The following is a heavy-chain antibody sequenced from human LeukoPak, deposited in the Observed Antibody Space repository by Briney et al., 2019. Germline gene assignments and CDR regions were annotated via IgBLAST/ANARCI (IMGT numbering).Heavy chain of an antibody. CDR3: ATVGTISRVSQFDY. CDR1: GYTFTSNY. CDR2: IYPRDGST. Sequence: ASVKVSCKASGYTFTSNYIHWVRQAPGQGLEWMGMIYPRDGSTSYAQKFQGRVTMTEDTSTDTAYMELSSLRSEDTAVYYCATVGTISRVSQFDYWGQGTLVTVSS. D-gene: IGHD1-14*01. V-gene: IGHV1-46*01. J-gene: IGHJ4*02.